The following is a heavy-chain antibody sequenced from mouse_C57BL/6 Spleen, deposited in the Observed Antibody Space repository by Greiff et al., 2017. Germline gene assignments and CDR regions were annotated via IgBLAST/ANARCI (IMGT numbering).Heavy chain of an antibody. CDR1: GYTFTSYW. V-gene: IGHV1-55*01. J-gene: IGHJ1*03. CDR3: AREIYYYGSSYPWYFDV. D-gene: IGHD1-1*01. CDR2: IYPGSGST. Sequence: QVQLQQPGAELVKPGASVKMSCKASGYTFTSYWITWVKQRPGQGLEWIGDIYPGSGSTNYNEKFKSKATLTVDTSSSTAYMQLSSLTSEDSAVYYCAREIYYYGSSYPWYFDVWGTGTTVTVSS.